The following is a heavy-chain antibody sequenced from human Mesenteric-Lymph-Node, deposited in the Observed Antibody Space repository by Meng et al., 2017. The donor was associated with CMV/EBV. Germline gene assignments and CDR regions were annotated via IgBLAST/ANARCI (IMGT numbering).Heavy chain of an antibody. CDR1: GFTFSSYA. Sequence: GGSLRLSCAASGFTFSSYAMHWVRQAPGKGLEWVAVISYDGSNKFYADSVKGRFTVSRDNSKNTLYLQMNSLRAEDTAVYYCARESADYYDTRPHAFDIWGQGTMVTVSS. V-gene: IGHV3-30*04. J-gene: IGHJ3*02. CDR3: ARESADYYDTRPHAFDI. D-gene: IGHD3-22*01. CDR2: ISYDGSNK.